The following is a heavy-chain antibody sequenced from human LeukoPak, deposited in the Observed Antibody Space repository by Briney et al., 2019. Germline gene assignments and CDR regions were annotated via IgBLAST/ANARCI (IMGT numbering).Heavy chain of an antibody. V-gene: IGHV4-34*01. J-gene: IGHJ4*02. CDR2: INHSGST. CDR3: VRADGRDGYRGLVDY. CDR1: GWSLSGYI. Sequence: SETLSLTCAVYGWSLSGYIWSWIRQPPGKGVEWIGEINHSGSTDYNPSLKSRVTMSVDTSRNQFSLKLNSATADDAAVYYCVRADGRDGYRGLVDYWGQGTLVTVSA. D-gene: IGHD5-24*01.